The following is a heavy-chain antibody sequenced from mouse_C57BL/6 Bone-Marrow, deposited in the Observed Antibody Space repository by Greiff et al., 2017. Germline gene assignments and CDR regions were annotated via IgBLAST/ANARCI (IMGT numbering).Heavy chain of an antibody. CDR2: INPNNGGT. D-gene: IGHD2-5*01. Sequence: VQLQQSGPELVKPGASVTISCKASGYTFTDYYMNWVKQSHGKSLEWIGDINPNNGGTSYNQKFKGKATLTVDKSSSTAYMELRSLTSEDSAVYYCARYSNSAMDYWGQGTSVTVSS. CDR3: ARYSNSAMDY. J-gene: IGHJ4*01. CDR1: GYTFTDYY. V-gene: IGHV1-26*01.